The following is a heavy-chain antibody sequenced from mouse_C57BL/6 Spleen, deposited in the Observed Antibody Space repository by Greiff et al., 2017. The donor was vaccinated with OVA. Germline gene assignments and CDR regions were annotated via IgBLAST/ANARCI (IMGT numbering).Heavy chain of an antibody. J-gene: IGHJ4*01. V-gene: IGHV3-1*01. D-gene: IGHD2-2*01. CDR1: GYSITSGYD. CDR2: ISYSGRT. CDR3: ARGGGYYDAMDY. Sequence: VQLKESGPGMVKPSQSLSLTCTVTGYSITSGYDWHWIRHFPGNKLEWMGYISYSGRTNYNPSPKSRISITHDTSKNHFFLKLNSGTTEDTATYYCARGGGYYDAMDYWGQGTSVTVSS.